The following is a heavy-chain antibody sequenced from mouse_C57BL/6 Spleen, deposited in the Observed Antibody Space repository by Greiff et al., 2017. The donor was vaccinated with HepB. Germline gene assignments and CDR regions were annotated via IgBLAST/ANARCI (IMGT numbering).Heavy chain of an antibody. CDR2: ISSGSSTI. CDR3: AHYDYDDLTMDY. Sequence: EVKLKESGGGLVKPGGSPKLSCAASGFTFSDYGMHWVRQAPEKGLEWVAYISSGSSTIYYADTVKGRFTISRDNAKNTLFLQMTSLRSEDTAMYYCAHYDYDDLTMDYWGQGTSVTVSS. J-gene: IGHJ4*01. D-gene: IGHD2-4*01. CDR1: GFTFSDYG. V-gene: IGHV5-17*01.